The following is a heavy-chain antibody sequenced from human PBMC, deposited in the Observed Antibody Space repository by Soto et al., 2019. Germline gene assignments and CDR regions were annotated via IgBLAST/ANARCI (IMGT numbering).Heavy chain of an antibody. CDR1: GYSFTSYW. CDR2: IYPGDSDT. D-gene: IGHD5-18*01. J-gene: IGHJ3*02. Sequence: GESLKISCKGSGYSFTSYWIGWVRQMPGKGLEWMGIIYPGDSDTRYSPSFQGQVTISADKSISTAYLQWSSLKASDTAMYYCAIWLDTAMVFGFYGDYLLGTKDTYAFEIWGQGTMVTVSS. CDR3: AIWLDTAMVFGFYGDYLLGTKDTYAFEI. V-gene: IGHV5-51*01.